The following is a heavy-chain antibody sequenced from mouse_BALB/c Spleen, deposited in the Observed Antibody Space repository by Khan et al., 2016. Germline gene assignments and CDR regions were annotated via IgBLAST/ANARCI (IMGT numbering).Heavy chain of an antibody. J-gene: IGHJ4*01. V-gene: IGHV1-87*01. CDR3: ARERSSYYYAMDY. CDR1: GYTFTSYW. CDR2: IYPGDGDT. Sequence: VQLQQSGAELARPGASVKLSCKASGYTFTSYWMQWVKQRPGQGLEWIGAIYPGDGDTRYTQKFKGKATLTADKSSSTAYMQLSSLASEDSAVYYCARERSSYYYAMDYWGQGTSVTVSS.